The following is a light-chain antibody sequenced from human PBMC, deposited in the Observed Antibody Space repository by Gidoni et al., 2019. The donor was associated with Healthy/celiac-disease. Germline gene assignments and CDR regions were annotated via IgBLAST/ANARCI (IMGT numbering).Light chain of an antibody. CDR2: AAS. J-gene: IGKJ2*01. CDR1: QSISSY. V-gene: IGKV1-39*01. CDR3: QQCYSTPHT. Sequence: TEITRSPSSLSASVGDRVTITCRASQSISSYLHWYQQKPGKAPKLLIYAASSLQSGVPSRFSGSGSGTDFTLTISSLQPEDFATYYCQQCYSTPHTFGQGTKLEIK.